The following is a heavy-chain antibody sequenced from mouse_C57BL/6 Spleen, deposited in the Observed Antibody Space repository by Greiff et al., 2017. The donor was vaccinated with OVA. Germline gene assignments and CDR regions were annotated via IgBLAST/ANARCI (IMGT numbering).Heavy chain of an antibody. CDR3: ARLLRYPYYFGD. D-gene: IGHD1-1*01. V-gene: IGHV7-3*01. CDR2: IRNKANGYTT. CDR1: GFTFTDYY. J-gene: IGHJ2*01. Sequence: EVKLQESGGGLVQPGGSLSLSCAASGFTFTDYYMSWVRQPPGQALEWLGFIRNKANGYTTEYSASVKGRFTISRDNSQSILYLQMNALRAEDSATYYCARLLRYPYYFGDWGQGTTLTVSS.